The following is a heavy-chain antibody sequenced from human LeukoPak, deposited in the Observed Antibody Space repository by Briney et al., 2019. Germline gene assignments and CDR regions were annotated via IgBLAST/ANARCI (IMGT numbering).Heavy chain of an antibody. CDR1: GFTLSNYA. CDR2: ISGSGTNT. D-gene: IGHD6-19*01. V-gene: IGHV3-23*01. J-gene: IGHJ3*02. CDR3: AKDINSSGWDHDAFDI. Sequence: PGGSLRLSCAASGFTLSNYAMNWVRQAPGKGLEWVSSISGSGTNTYYADSVKGRFTISRDISKNTLYLQMNSLRAEDTAVYYCAKDINSSGWDHDAFDIWGQGTMVTVSS.